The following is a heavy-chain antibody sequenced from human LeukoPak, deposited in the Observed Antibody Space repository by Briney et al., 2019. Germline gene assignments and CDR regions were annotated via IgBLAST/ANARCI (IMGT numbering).Heavy chain of an antibody. D-gene: IGHD6-13*01. Sequence: SVKVSCKASGGTFSSYAISWVRQAPGQGLEWMGGIIPIFGTANYAQKFQGRVTITADESTSTAYMELSSLRSEDTAVYYCARERAHSSSQFDYWGQGTLVTVSS. CDR3: ARERAHSSSQFDY. CDR1: GGTFSSYA. J-gene: IGHJ4*02. CDR2: IIPIFGTA. V-gene: IGHV1-69*13.